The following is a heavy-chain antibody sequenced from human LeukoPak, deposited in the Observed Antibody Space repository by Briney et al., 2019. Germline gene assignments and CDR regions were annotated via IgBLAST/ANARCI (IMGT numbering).Heavy chain of an antibody. CDR3: ARVGDSSGINFDY. D-gene: IGHD3-22*01. Sequence: SETLSLTCTVSGGSISSSSYYWGWIRQPPGKGLEWIGSIYYSGSTYYNPSLKSRVTISVDTSKNQFSLKLSSVTAADTAVYYCARVGDSSGINFDYWGQGTLVTVSS. CDR2: IYYSGST. J-gene: IGHJ4*02. CDR1: GGSISSSSYY. V-gene: IGHV4-39*01.